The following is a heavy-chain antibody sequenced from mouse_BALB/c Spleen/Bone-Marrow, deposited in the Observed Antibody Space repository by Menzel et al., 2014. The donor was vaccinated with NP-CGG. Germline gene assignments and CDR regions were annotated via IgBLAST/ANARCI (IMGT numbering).Heavy chain of an antibody. CDR2: IRLKSDNYTT. Sequence: EVQGVESGGGLVQPGGSMKLSCVASGFSFSRYWMSWVRQSPEKGLEWVAEIRLKSDNYTTHYAESVKGKFTISRDDSKSRLYLQMNSLRAEDTGVYYRVTTPDYWGQGTTLTVSS. CDR3: VTTPDY. V-gene: IGHV6-6*02. CDR1: GFSFSRYW. J-gene: IGHJ2*01. D-gene: IGHD2-3*01.